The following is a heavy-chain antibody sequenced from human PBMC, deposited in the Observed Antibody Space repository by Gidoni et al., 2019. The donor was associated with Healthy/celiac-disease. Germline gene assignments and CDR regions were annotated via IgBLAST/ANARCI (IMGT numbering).Heavy chain of an antibody. J-gene: IGHJ6*02. Sequence: EVQLVESGGGVVKPGWSLSLSCSASGFTFSNAWMSWVRQAPGKGLEWVGRIKSKTDGGTTDYAAPVKGRFTISRDDSKNTLYLQMNSLKTEDTAVYYCTTGDSSGYYYGYRYGMDVWGQGTTVTVSS. CDR3: TTGDSSGYYYGYRYGMDV. CDR1: GFTFSNAW. D-gene: IGHD3-22*01. CDR2: IKSKTDGGTT. V-gene: IGHV3-15*01.